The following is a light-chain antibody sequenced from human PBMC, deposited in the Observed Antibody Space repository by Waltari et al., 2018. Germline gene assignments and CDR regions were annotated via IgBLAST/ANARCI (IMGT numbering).Light chain of an antibody. V-gene: IGKV1-39*01. CDR2: AAS. Sequence: DIQMTQSPSSLSASVGDRVIITCRASQSISRYLNWYQQKPGEAPKLLIYAASSLQSGVPSTFSGAGSGTEFTLTISSLQPEDFATYFCQQSYIPPITFGQGTRLDIK. J-gene: IGKJ5*01. CDR1: QSISRY. CDR3: QQSYIPPIT.